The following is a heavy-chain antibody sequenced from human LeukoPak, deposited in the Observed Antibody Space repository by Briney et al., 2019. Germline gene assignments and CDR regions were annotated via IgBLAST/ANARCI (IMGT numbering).Heavy chain of an antibody. D-gene: IGHD2-15*01. CDR2: IYYSGST. J-gene: IGHJ3*02. CDR3: AREAVSRAFDI. CDR1: GGSISSGDYH. V-gene: IGHV4-30-4*08. Sequence: SETLSLTCTVSGGSISSGDYHWSWIRQPPGKGLEWIGYIYYSGSTYYNPSLKSRVTISVDTSKNQFSLKLSSVTAADTAVYYCAREAVSRAFDIWGQGTMVTVSS.